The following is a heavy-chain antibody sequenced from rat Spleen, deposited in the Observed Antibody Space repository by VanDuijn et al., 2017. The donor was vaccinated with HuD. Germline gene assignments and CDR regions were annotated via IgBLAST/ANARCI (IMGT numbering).Heavy chain of an antibody. D-gene: IGHD1-2*01. CDR1: GFTFSDYY. Sequence: EVQLVESGGGLVQPGRSLKLSCAASGFTFSDYYMAWVRQAPTKGLEWVASISTGGGSTYLRDSVKGRFTISRDNAKSTLYLQMDSLRSEDTATYYCARLGTIAAISYYWYFDFWGPGTMVTVSS. J-gene: IGHJ1*01. V-gene: IGHV5-25*01. CDR3: ARLGTIAAISYYWYFDF. CDR2: ISTGGGST.